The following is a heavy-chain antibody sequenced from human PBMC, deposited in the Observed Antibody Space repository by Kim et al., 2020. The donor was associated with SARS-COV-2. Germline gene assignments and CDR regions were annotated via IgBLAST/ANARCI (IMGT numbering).Heavy chain of an antibody. D-gene: IGHD6-6*01. J-gene: IGHJ4*02. Sequence: GGSEYYAASVQGRFTISKDNSKKMMYLEMNSLRAEDTAVYYCSSFSWKDYWGQGTLVTVSS. V-gene: IGHV3-66*01. CDR2: GGSE. CDR3: SSFSWKDY.